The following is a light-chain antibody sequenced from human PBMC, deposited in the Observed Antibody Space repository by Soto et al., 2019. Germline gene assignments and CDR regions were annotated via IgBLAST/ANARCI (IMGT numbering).Light chain of an antibody. CDR1: QSVSSRY. V-gene: IGKV3-20*01. Sequence: EIVLTQSPGTLSLSPGERATLSCRASQSVSSRYLGWYQQKPGQAPRLLIYGTSSRATAIPDRFSGSGSGTDLTLTISRLEPEDFAVYYCQHYSSSPPITFGQGTRLEIK. CDR2: GTS. CDR3: QHYSSSPPIT. J-gene: IGKJ5*01.